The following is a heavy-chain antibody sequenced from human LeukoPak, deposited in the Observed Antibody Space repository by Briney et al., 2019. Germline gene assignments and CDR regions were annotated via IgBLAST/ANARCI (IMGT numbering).Heavy chain of an antibody. Sequence: GGSLRLSCAASGFPLSSYSMNWVRQAPGKGLEWISYISASGSAIYYVDSVKGRVTVSRDNARNSLFLQMDSPGAEDTAVYYCVRVKGTYFDYWGPGTLVTVSS. CDR1: GFPLSSYS. CDR2: ISASGSAI. J-gene: IGHJ4*02. CDR3: VRVKGTYFDY. V-gene: IGHV3-48*01. D-gene: IGHD1-1*01.